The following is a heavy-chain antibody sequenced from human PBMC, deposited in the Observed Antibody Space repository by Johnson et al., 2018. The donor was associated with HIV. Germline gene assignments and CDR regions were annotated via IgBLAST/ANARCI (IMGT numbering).Heavy chain of an antibody. CDR2: INWNGGST. V-gene: IGHV3-20*04. J-gene: IGHJ3*02. CDR1: GFSVSRNY. CDR3: AKYGGGGTYFSAFDI. D-gene: IGHD1-26*01. Sequence: VQLVESGGGLVQPGGSLRLSCAASGFSVSRNYKTWVRQAPGKGLAWVSGINWNGGSTGYADSVKGRFTISRDNAKNSLYLKMNSLRAEDTALYYCAKYGGGGTYFSAFDIWGQGTKVIVSS.